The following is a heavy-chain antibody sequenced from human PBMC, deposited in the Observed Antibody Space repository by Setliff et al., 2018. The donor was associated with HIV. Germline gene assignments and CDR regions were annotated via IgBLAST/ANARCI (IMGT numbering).Heavy chain of an antibody. V-gene: IGHV3-23*05. D-gene: IGHD1-26*01. CDR3: ASMGADDWYYYMDV. Sequence: LRLSCAASGFTFSRSAMSWVRQTPGRGLEWVSSIYSTDGSTYYADSVKGRFTISRDNSKNTLYLQMNSLRAEDTAVYYCASMGADDWYYYMDVGGKGTTVTVSS. CDR2: IYSTDGST. CDR1: GFTFSRSA. J-gene: IGHJ6*03.